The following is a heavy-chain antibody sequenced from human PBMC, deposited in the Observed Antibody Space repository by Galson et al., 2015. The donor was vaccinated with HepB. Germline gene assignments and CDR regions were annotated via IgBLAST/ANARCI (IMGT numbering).Heavy chain of an antibody. CDR1: GFTFSSYA. Sequence: SLRLSCAASGFTFSSYAMSWVRQAPGKGLERVSAISGSGGSAYYADSVKGRFTISRDNSKNTLYLQMNSLRAEDTAVYYCAKVFNYDSSGYAFDYWGQGTLVTVSS. CDR3: AKVFNYDSSGYAFDY. V-gene: IGHV3-23*01. CDR2: ISGSGGSA. D-gene: IGHD3-22*01. J-gene: IGHJ4*02.